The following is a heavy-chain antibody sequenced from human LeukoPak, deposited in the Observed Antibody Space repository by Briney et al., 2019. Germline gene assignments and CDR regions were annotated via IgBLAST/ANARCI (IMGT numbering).Heavy chain of an antibody. CDR3: ARDVSGWNFDY. V-gene: IGHV4-59*12. D-gene: IGHD2-15*01. CDR2: INYSGST. J-gene: IGHJ4*02. Sequence: PSETLSLTCTVSSGSISSYYWSWIRQPPGKGLEWIGYINYSGSTIYNPSLKSRVTISVDTSKNQFSLKLSSVTAADTAVYYCARDVSGWNFDYWGQGTLVTVSS. CDR1: SGSISSYY.